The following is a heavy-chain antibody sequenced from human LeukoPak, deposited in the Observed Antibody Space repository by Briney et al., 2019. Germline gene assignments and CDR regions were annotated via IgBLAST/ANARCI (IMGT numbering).Heavy chain of an antibody. Sequence: ASVQVSCKASGYTFTNNYLQWVRQAPGQGLEWMGMIYPRDGSTSYAQNFQGRVTVTRDTSTTTVHMELRGLRSEDTAVYYCARDQEGFDYWGQGTVVTVSS. CDR2: IYPRDGST. V-gene: IGHV1-46*01. CDR3: ARDQEGFDY. J-gene: IGHJ4*02. CDR1: GYTFTNNY.